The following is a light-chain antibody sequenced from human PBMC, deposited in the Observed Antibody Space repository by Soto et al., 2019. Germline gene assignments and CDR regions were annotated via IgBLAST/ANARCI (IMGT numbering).Light chain of an antibody. CDR2: GAS. J-gene: IGKJ2*01. Sequence: EIVLTQSPGTLSLSPGERATLSRRASQSVSSSYLAWYQQKPGQAPRLLIYGASSRATGIPDRFSGSGSGTDFTLTISRLEPEDFAVYYCQQYGSSPPYTFGQGTKLEMK. CDR1: QSVSSSY. CDR3: QQYGSSPPYT. V-gene: IGKV3-20*01.